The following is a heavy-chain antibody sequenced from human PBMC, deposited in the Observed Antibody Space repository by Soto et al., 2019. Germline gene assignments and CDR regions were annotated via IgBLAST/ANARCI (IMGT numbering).Heavy chain of an antibody. CDR1: GGSISSYY. Sequence: PSETLSLTCTVSGGSISSYYWSWIRQPPGKGLEWIGYIYYSGSTNYNPSLKSRVTISVDTSKDQFSLKLSSVTAADTAVYYCARDTSSSLNLDPWGQGTLVTVS. V-gene: IGHV4-59*01. D-gene: IGHD6-13*01. CDR3: ARDTSSSLNLDP. CDR2: IYYSGST. J-gene: IGHJ5*02.